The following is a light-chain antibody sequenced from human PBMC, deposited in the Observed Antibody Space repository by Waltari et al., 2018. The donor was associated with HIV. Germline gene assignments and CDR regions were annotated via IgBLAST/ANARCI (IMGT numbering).Light chain of an antibody. J-gene: IGLJ1*01. CDR2: KNY. V-gene: IGLV1-47*01. CDR3: VGWDGSLSGYV. CDR1: SSNIGTEN. Sequence: QSVLTQPPSAAGTPGQTVTIPCSGSSSNIGTENVYWYQQLPGMTPKLLIYKNYQRPSGVPDRFAGSKSGTSASLAISGLRSEDEADYYCVGWDGSLSGYVFGAGTKVTVL.